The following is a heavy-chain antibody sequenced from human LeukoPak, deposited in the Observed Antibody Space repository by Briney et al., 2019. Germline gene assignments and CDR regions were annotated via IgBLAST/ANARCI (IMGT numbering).Heavy chain of an antibody. V-gene: IGHV3-7*01. Sequence: GGSLRLSCAASGFTFSSYWMSWVRQAPGKGLEWVANIKQDGSEKYYVDSVKGRFTISRDNAKNSLYLQMNSLRAEDTAVYYCARDQGGYEDPLFYYFDYWGQGTLVTVSS. CDR3: ARDQGGYEDPLFYYFDY. CDR1: GFTFSSYW. D-gene: IGHD5-12*01. J-gene: IGHJ4*02. CDR2: IKQDGSEK.